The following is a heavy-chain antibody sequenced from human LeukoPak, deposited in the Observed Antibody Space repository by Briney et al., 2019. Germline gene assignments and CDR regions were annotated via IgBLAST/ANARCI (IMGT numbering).Heavy chain of an antibody. J-gene: IGHJ4*02. V-gene: IGHV4-59*01. Sequence: SETLSLTCTVSGGSISSYYWSWIRQPPGKGVEWSGYIYCSGSTNYNPSLKSRVTLSVDTSKNQFYLQLSSVTAADTAVYYCARVGIYGDLFDYWGQGTLVTVPS. CDR1: GGSISSYY. CDR3: ARVGIYGDLFDY. CDR2: IYCSGST. D-gene: IGHD4-17*01.